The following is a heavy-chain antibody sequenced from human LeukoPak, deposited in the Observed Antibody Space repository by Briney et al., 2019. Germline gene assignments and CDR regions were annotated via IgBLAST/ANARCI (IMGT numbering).Heavy chain of an antibody. CDR2: IYTSGST. D-gene: IGHD3-16*01. V-gene: IGHV4-61*02. J-gene: IGHJ4*02. CDR1: GGSISSGSYY. CDR3: AGGLGESDY. Sequence: SETLSLTCTVSGGSISSGSYYWSWTRQPAGKGLEWIGRIYTSGSTNYNPSLKSRVTISVDTSKNQFSLKLSSVTAADTAVYYCAGGLGESDYWGQGTLVTVSS.